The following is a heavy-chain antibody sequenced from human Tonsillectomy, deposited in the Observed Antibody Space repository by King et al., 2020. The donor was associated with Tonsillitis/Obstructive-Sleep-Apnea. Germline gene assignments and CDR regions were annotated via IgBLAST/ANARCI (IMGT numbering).Heavy chain of an antibody. Sequence: VQLVESGGGLVKPGGSLRLSCAASGFTFSDYYMSWIRQAPGKGLEWVSYISSSSSYTNYADSVKGRFTISRDNAKNSLYLQMNSLRAEDTAVYYCAWAVVPAAPWTYWYFDLWGRGTLVTVSS. CDR2: ISSSSSYT. CDR3: AWAVVPAAPWTYWYFDL. J-gene: IGHJ2*01. D-gene: IGHD2-2*01. V-gene: IGHV3-11*05. CDR1: GFTFSDYY.